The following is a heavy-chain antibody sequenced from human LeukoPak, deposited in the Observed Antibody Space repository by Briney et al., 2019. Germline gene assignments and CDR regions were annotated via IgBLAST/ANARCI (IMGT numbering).Heavy chain of an antibody. CDR3: ARGLSGYDFDY. CDR2: INHSGST. D-gene: IGHD5-12*01. Sequence: EWIGEINHSGSTNYNPSLKSRVTISVDTSKNQFSLKLSSVTAADTAVYYCARGLSGYDFDYWGQGTLVTVSS. V-gene: IGHV4-34*01. J-gene: IGHJ4*02.